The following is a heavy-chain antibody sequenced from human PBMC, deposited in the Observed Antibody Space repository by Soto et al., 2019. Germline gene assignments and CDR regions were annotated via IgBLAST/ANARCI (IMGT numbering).Heavy chain of an antibody. CDR1: GGSISSGGYY. CDR2: NYYSGIT. CDR3: ARGSSIAGLYYGMDV. V-gene: IGHV4-31*03. D-gene: IGHD6-6*01. J-gene: IGHJ6*02. Sequence: QVQLQESGPGLVKPSQTQSLTCTVSGGSISSGGYYWTWIRQHPGKGLEWIGYNYYSGITYYNPSFKSRVTISLDTSKNQFSLKLSSVTAADTAVYYCARGSSIAGLYYGMDVWGQGTTVTVSS.